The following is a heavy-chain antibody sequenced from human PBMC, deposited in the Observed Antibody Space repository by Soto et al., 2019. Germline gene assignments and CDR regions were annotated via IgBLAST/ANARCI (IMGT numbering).Heavy chain of an antibody. CDR2: ISAYSSNT. J-gene: IGHJ6*03. V-gene: IGHV1-18*01. Sequence: QVQLVQSGTEVKKPGASVKVSYKASGYTFRSYGISWVRQAPGQGLEWLGWISAYSSNTHYAQKFQGKVTMTTDTSTSTAYMELRSLRSDDTAMYYCAKADSNYAGKFSYYFMDVWGKGTMVTVSS. CDR3: AKADSNYAGKFSYYFMDV. D-gene: IGHD4-4*01. CDR1: GYTFRSYG.